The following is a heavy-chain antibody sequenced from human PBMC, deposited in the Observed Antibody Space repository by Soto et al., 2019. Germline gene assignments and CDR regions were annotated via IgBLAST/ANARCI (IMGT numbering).Heavy chain of an antibody. Sequence: GGSLRLSCAASGFTFSSYAMSWVRQAPGKGLEWVSAISGSGGSTYYADSVKGRFTISRDNSKNTLYLQMNSLRAEDTAVYYCAKVGDRYYDSSGYYLDYWGQGTLVTVSS. CDR3: AKVGDRYYDSSGYYLDY. CDR2: ISGSGGST. J-gene: IGHJ4*02. CDR1: GFTFSSYA. V-gene: IGHV3-23*01. D-gene: IGHD3-22*01.